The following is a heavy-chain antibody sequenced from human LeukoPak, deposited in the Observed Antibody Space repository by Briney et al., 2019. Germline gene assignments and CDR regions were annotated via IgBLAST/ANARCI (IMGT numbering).Heavy chain of an antibody. CDR1: GFTFSSNG. D-gene: IGHD1-1*01. CDR3: AKEKYNWNDYFDY. V-gene: IGHV3-30*18. J-gene: IGHJ4*02. Sequence: GRSLRLSCAASGFTFSSNGIHWVRQAPGKGLEWVAVVSYDGRHQYYADSVKGRFTISRDNSKNIAYLQMNSLRPEDTAVYHCAKEKYNWNDYFDYWGREPWSPSPQ. CDR2: VSYDGRHQ.